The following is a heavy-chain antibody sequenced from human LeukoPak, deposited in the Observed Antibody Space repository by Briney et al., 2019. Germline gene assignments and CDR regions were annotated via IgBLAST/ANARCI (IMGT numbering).Heavy chain of an antibody. J-gene: IGHJ4*02. CDR3: ARVVVGSYDFWSGYPDPYYFDY. Sequence: SETLSLTCAVYGGSFSGYYWSWIRQPPGKGLEWIGEINHSGSTNYNPSLKSRVTISVDTSKNQFSLKLSSVAAAATAVYYCARVVVGSYDFWSGYPDPYYFDYWGQGTLVAVSS. V-gene: IGHV4-34*01. CDR1: GGSFSGYY. CDR2: INHSGST. D-gene: IGHD3-3*01.